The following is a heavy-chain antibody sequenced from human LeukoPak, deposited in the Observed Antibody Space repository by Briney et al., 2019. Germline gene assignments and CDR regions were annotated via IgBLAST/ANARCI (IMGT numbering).Heavy chain of an antibody. CDR1: GGSISSHY. V-gene: IGHV4-4*09. D-gene: IGHD2-15*01. J-gene: IGHJ4*02. CDR2: IYTSGNT. Sequence: SETLSLTCNVSGGSISSHYWSWIRQPPGKGLEWIGYIYTSGNTNYNPSLKSRLTMSLDTSKNQFSLNLTSVTAADTAIYYCARHGMVEARNAYDYWGQGTLVTVSS. CDR3: ARHGMVEARNAYDY.